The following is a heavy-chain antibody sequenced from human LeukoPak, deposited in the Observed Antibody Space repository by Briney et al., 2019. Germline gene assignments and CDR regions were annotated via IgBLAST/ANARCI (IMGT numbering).Heavy chain of an antibody. D-gene: IGHD3-22*01. CDR1: GFPFSSYW. CDR2: IKQDGSKK. Sequence: GGSLRLSCVASGFPFSSYWMTWVRQAPGKGLEWVANIKQDGSKKSYVDSVKGRFTISRDNAKNSLYLQMNSLRAEDTAVYYCASGDYYDSKDWGQGTLVTVSS. V-gene: IGHV3-7*01. CDR3: ASGDYYDSKD. J-gene: IGHJ4*02.